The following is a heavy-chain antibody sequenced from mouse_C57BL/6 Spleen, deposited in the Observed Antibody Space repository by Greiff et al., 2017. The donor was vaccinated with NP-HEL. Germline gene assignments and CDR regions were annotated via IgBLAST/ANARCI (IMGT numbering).Heavy chain of an antibody. J-gene: IGHJ2*01. D-gene: IGHD1-1*01. Sequence: EVKLMESGEGLVKPGGSLKLSCAASGFTFSSYAMSWVRQTPEKRLEWVAYISSGGDYIYYADTVKGRFTISRDNARNTLYLQMSSLKSEDTAMYYCTRETPVADFDYWGQGTTLTVSS. CDR1: GFTFSSYA. CDR2: ISSGGDYI. CDR3: TRETPVADFDY. V-gene: IGHV5-9-1*02.